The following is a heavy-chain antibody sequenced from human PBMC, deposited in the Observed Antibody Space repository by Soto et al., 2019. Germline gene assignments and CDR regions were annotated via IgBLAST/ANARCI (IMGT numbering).Heavy chain of an antibody. Sequence: ASVKVSCKASGDTFSTYGIAWVRQAPGQGLEWVGGIIPLLNTRNSAQKLQGRVTISVDESANTAYMELISLKSDDTAVYFCARNGYYSDQNAYFQNRDRWGQGTLGTVSS. V-gene: IGHV1-69*13. CDR1: GDTFSTYG. CDR3: ARNGYYSDQNAYFQNRDR. J-gene: IGHJ5*02. CDR2: IIPLLNTR. D-gene: IGHD3-22*01.